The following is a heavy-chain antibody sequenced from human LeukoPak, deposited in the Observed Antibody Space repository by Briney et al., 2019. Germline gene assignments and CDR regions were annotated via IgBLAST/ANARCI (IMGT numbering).Heavy chain of an antibody. J-gene: IGHJ5*02. CDR3: ARKIRMNWFDP. Sequence: GSLRLSCAASGFTFDDYGMSWVRQAPGKGLEWIGSIYHSGSTYYNPSLKSRVTISVDTSKNQFSLKLSSVTAADTAVYYCARKIRMNWFDPWGQGTLVTVSS. D-gene: IGHD2-15*01. CDR1: GFTFDDYG. V-gene: IGHV4-38-2*01. CDR2: IYHSGST.